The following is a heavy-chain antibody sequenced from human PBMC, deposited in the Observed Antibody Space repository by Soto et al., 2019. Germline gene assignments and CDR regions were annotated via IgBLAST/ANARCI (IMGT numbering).Heavy chain of an antibody. V-gene: IGHV3-11*04. J-gene: IGHJ5*02. Sequence: GGSLRLSCAASGFTFSDYYMSWIRQAPGKGLEWVSYISSSGSTIYYADSVKGRFTISRDNAKNSLYLKMNSMRAEDSAVYYCARDVSYRGFDYFDPWGQGTLVTVSS. CDR1: GFTFSDYY. CDR3: ARDVSYRGFDYFDP. D-gene: IGHD3-16*02. CDR2: ISSSGSTI.